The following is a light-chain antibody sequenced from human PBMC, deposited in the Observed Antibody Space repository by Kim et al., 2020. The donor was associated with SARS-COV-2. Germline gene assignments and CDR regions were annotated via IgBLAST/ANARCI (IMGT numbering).Light chain of an antibody. V-gene: IGKV3-20*01. J-gene: IGKJ1*01. CDR2: GAS. Sequence: IVLTQSPGTLSLSPGERATLSCRASQSVSSMYLAWYQQRTGQAPRLLIYGASSRATGIPDRFSGSGSGTDFTLTISRLEPGDCAVYYCQQYENSPWTFGQGTKVDIK. CDR1: QSVSSMY. CDR3: QQYENSPWT.